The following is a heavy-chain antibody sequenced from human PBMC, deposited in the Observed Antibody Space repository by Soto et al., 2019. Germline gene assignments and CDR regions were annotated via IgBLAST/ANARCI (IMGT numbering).Heavy chain of an antibody. CDR1: GTSLSGYY. Sequence: PSETLALTCAVYGTSLSGYYWSWIRQAPGKGLEWIGEISHSGSTNYNPSLKSRVMISLDTSKAQFSLKLSSVSAADTAVYYCARGPYGSGIRSPYYNYYMDVWGKGTTVTVSS. CDR2: ISHSGST. V-gene: IGHV4-34*01. CDR3: ARGPYGSGIRSPYYNYYMDV. D-gene: IGHD3-10*01. J-gene: IGHJ6*03.